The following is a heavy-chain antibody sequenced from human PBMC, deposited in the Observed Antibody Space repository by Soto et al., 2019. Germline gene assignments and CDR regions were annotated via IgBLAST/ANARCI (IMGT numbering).Heavy chain of an antibody. CDR1: GYTFTSYD. D-gene: IGHD3-22*01. Sequence: ASVKVSCKASGYTFTSYDINWVRQATGQGLEWMGWMNPNSGNTGYAQKFQGRVTMTRNTSISTAYMELSSVTAADTAVYFCARDHHSFYDTSGYYPYFDYWGQGTLVTVS. J-gene: IGHJ4*02. CDR2: MNPNSGNT. V-gene: IGHV1-8*01. CDR3: ARDHHSFYDTSGYYPYFDY.